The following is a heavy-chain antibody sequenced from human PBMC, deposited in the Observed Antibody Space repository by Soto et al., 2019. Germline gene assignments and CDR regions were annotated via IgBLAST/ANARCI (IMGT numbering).Heavy chain of an antibody. D-gene: IGHD1-26*01. V-gene: IGHV3-7*01. CDR1: GLTFSNYY. J-gene: IGHJ4*02. CDR3: AKWGGAWSDY. CDR2: VNEDGSEK. Sequence: EVQLVESGGGLVQPGGSLRLSCAASGLTFSNYYMSWVRQAQGKGLEWVANVNEDGSEKYYVDSVKGRFTVSRDNARNSLYLQMNSLRAEDTAVYYCAKWGGAWSDYWGQGTLVTVSS.